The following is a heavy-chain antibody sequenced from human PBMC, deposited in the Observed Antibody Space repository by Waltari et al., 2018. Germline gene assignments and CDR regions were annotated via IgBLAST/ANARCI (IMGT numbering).Heavy chain of an antibody. V-gene: IGHV4-61*08. CDR2: IYYSGST. D-gene: IGHD1-26*01. J-gene: IGHJ4*02. CDR3: AGIVGATAGKEDY. CDR1: GGSIISGDYY. Sequence: QVQLQESGPGLVKPSQTLSLTCTVSGGSIISGDYYWSWIRQPPGKGLEWIGYIYYSGSTNYNPSLKSRVTISVDTSKNQFSLKLSSVTAADTAVYYCAGIVGATAGKEDYWGQGTLVTVSS.